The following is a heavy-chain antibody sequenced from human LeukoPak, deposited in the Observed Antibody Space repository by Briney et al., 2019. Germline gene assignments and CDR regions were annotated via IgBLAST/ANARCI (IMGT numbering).Heavy chain of an antibody. CDR1: GFTFDDYG. Sequence: GGSLRLSCAASGFTFDDYGMSWVRHGPGKGLEWVSGINWNGGDTGYADSVKGRFTISRDNAKNSLYLQMNSLRAEDTALYHCARVGRYCSTTSCNGASYYFDYLGQGTLVTVSS. CDR3: ARVGRYCSTTSCNGASYYFDY. V-gene: IGHV3-20*01. D-gene: IGHD2-2*01. J-gene: IGHJ4*02. CDR2: INWNGGDT.